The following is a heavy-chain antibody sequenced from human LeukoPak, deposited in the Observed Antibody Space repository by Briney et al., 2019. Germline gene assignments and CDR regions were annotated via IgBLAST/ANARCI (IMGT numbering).Heavy chain of an antibody. V-gene: IGHV4-39*07. CDR2: IYYGGST. J-gene: IGHJ3*01. D-gene: IGHD3-22*01. Sequence: SETLSLTCTVPGGSVSCSHYWGWLRQPPGKGPVWVGSIYYGGSTYYNASLRSRVTTSVDTSKNQFSLKLSSVTAADTAVYYCAKSTYYYDTFVNAFDLWGQGTVVTVST. CDR3: AKSTYYYDTFVNAFDL. CDR1: GGSVSCSHY.